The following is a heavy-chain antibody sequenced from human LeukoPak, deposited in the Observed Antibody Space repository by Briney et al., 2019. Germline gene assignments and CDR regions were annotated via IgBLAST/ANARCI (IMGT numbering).Heavy chain of an antibody. V-gene: IGHV3-23*01. CDR1: GFTFSSYG. D-gene: IGHD3-10*01. CDR3: AKGHYYGSGSLDY. CDR2: IGGRDGST. J-gene: IGHJ4*02. Sequence: GGSLRLSCAASGFTFSSYGMSWVRQAPGRGLEWVSAIGGRDGSTYYADSVKGRFTISRDNSKNTLYVQMNSLRAEDTAVYYCAKGHYYGSGSLDYWGQGTLVTVSS.